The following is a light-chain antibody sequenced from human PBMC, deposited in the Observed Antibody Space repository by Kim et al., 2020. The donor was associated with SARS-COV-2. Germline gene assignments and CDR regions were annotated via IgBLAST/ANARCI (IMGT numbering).Light chain of an antibody. CDR2: AAS. Sequence: ASVGDRVTITCRASQSISSYLNWYQQKPGKAPKLLIYAASSLHSGVPSRFSGSGSGTDFTLTISSLQPEDFATYYCQQSYSTPYTFGQGTKLEIK. V-gene: IGKV1-39*01. J-gene: IGKJ2*01. CDR1: QSISSY. CDR3: QQSYSTPYT.